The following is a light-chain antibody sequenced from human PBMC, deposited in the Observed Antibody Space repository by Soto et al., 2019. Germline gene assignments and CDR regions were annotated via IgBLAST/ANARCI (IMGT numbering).Light chain of an antibody. CDR1: QSIXSN. J-gene: IGKJ4*02. V-gene: IGKV3-11*01. Sequence: IWLTQSASTLSLSPGERATLSCRASQSIXSNLAWYQQKPGQAPRFLXDAASNRATGIPARLSGSGSETDFTLTISSLEPEDSAVYYCQQRYKWTLTFGGGTKVDIK. CDR2: AAS. CDR3: QQRYKWTLT.